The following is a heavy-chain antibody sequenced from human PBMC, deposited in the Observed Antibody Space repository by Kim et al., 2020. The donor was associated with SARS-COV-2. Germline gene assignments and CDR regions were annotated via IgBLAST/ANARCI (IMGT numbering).Heavy chain of an antibody. V-gene: IGHV3-48*02. J-gene: IGHJ4*02. D-gene: IGHD4-17*01. CDR1: GFTFSSYS. CDR2: ISSSSSTI. Sequence: GGSLRLSCAASGFTFSSYSMNWVRQAPGKGLEWVSYISSSSSTIYYADSVRGRFTISRDSAKNSLYLQMNSLRDEDTAVYYCARGYYGDYIIDYWGQGTLVTVSS. CDR3: ARGYYGDYIIDY.